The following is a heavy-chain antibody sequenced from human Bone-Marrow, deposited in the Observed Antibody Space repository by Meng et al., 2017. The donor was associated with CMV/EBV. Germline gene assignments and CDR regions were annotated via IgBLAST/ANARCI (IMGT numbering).Heavy chain of an antibody. J-gene: IGHJ4*02. CDR3: ARPRSKVGATTWGHFDY. Sequence: LSLTCAASGFTFDDYAMHWVRQAPGKGLEWVSGISWNSGSIGYADSVKGRFTISRDNAKNSLYLQMNSLRAEDTAVYYCARPRSKVGATTWGHFDYWGQGTLVTVSS. CDR1: GFTFDDYA. CDR2: ISWNSGSI. D-gene: IGHD1-26*01. V-gene: IGHV3-9*01.